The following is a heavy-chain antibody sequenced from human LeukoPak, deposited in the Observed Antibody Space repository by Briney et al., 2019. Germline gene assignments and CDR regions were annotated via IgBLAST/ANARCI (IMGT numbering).Heavy chain of an antibody. CDR3: ARELPRQWLRFGTFDY. CDR2: INHSGST. J-gene: IGHJ4*02. V-gene: IGHV4-34*01. CDR1: GGSFSGYY. Sequence: SETLSLTCAVYGGSFSGYYWSWIHQPPGKGLEWIGEINHSGSTNYNPSLKSRVTISVDTSKNQFSLKLSSVTAADTAVYYCARELPRQWLRFGTFDYWGQGTLVTVSS. D-gene: IGHD5-12*01.